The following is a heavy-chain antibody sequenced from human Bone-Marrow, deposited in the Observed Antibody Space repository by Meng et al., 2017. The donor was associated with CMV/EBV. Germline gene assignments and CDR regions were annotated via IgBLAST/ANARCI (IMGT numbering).Heavy chain of an antibody. J-gene: IGHJ4*02. V-gene: IGHV1-69-2*01. CDR2: VDPEDGET. CDR1: YTFTDYY. D-gene: IGHD3-3*01. Sequence: YTFTDYYMHWVQQAPGKGLEWMGLVDPEDGETIYAEKFQGRVTITADTSTDTAYMELSSLRSEDTAVYYCATGRPPIFGVANPLDYWGQGTLVTVSS. CDR3: ATGRPPIFGVANPLDY.